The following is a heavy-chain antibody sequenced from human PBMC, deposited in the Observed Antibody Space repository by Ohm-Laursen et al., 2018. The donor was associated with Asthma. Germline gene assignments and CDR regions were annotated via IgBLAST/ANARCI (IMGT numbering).Heavy chain of an antibody. CDR3: ARQDKLQYSSGWWNSFDY. V-gene: IGHV3-48*01. D-gene: IGHD6-19*01. Sequence: SLRLSCTASGFTFSSYSMNWVRQAPGKGLEWVSYISSSSSTIYYADSVKGRFTISRDNSKNTLYLQMNSLRAEDTAVYYCARQDKLQYSSGWWNSFDYWGQGTLVTVSS. CDR2: ISSSSSTI. CDR1: GFTFSSYS. J-gene: IGHJ4*02.